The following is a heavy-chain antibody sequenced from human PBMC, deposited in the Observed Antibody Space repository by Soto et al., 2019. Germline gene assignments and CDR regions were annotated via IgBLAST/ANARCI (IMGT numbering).Heavy chain of an antibody. CDR2: INPNSGGT. J-gene: IGHJ4*02. CDR3: ATERWSAAGTFDY. D-gene: IGHD6-13*01. CDR1: GYTFTGYY. Sequence: GASVKVSCKASGYTFTGYYMHWVRQAPGQGLEWMGWINPNSGGTNYAQKFQGRVTMTRDTSISTAYMELSRLRSDDTAVYYCATERWSAAGTFDYWGQGTLVTVSS. V-gene: IGHV1-2*02.